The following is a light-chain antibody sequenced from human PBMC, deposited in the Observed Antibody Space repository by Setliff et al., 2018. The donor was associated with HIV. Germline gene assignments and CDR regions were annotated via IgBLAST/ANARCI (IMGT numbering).Light chain of an antibody. Sequence: VLTQPPSASGTPGQRVTISCSGSSSNIGSNTVNWYQQLPGTAPKLLIYSNNQRPSGVPYRFSGSKSGTSASLAISGLQSEDEADYYCAAWDDTLNGSGVFGGGTKVTVL. CDR2: SNN. CDR3: AAWDDTLNGSGV. CDR1: SSNIGSNT. V-gene: IGLV1-44*01. J-gene: IGLJ3*02.